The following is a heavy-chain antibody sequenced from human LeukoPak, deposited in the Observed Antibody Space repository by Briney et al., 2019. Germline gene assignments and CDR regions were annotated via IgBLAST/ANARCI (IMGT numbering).Heavy chain of an antibody. CDR3: ARDVGRSYDLDY. CDR1: GYSFTGYG. J-gene: IGHJ4*01. V-gene: IGHV1-18*01. Sequence: ASVKVSCKASGYSFTGYGISWVRQAPGQGLEWMGWISAYNGNTDYAQSLQGRVTMTIDTSTSTVYMELRSLRSDDTAVYYCARDVGRSYDLDYWGHGTLVTVSS. CDR2: ISAYNGNT. D-gene: IGHD3-16*01.